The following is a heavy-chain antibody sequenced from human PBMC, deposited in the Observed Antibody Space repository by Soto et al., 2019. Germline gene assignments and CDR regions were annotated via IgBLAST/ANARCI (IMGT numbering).Heavy chain of an antibody. J-gene: IGHJ4*02. CDR2: IYYSGST. CDR3: ARSRLGDYGVDY. Sequence: SETLSLTCTVSGGSISSGDYYWSRIRQPPGKGLEWIGYIYYSGSTYYNPSLKSRVTISVYTSKNQFSLKLSSVTAADTAVYYCARSRLGDYGVDYWGQGTLVTVSS. V-gene: IGHV4-30-4*01. D-gene: IGHD4-17*01. CDR1: GGSISSGDYY.